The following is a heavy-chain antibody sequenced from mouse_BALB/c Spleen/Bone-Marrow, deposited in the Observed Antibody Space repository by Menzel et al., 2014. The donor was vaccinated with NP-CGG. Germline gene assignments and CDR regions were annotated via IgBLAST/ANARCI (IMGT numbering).Heavy chain of an antibody. V-gene: IGHV1-5*01. J-gene: IGHJ2*01. CDR1: GYSFTSYW. CDR3: TRRTATLDY. CDR2: IYPGDSDT. D-gene: IGHD1-2*01. Sequence: VQLKQSGTVLVRPGASVKMSCKASGYSFTSYWIHWVKQRPGQGLEWIGAIYPGDSDTSFNQKFKDKAKLTAVTSASTAYMELSSLTNEDSAVYYCTRRTATLDYWGQGTTLTVSS.